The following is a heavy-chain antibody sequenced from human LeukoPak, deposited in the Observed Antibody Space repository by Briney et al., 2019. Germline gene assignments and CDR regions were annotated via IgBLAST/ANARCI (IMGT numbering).Heavy chain of an antibody. CDR1: GFTFSSYS. V-gene: IGHV3-21*01. CDR3: AREALGYCSSGSCLKESNWFDP. J-gene: IGHJ5*02. D-gene: IGHD2-15*01. CDR2: ISSSSSYI. Sequence: PGGSLRLSCAASGFTFSSYSMNWVRQAPGKGLEWVSSISSSSSYIYYADSVKGRFTISRDNAKNSLYLQMNSLRAEDTAVYYCAREALGYCSSGSCLKESNWFDPWGQGTLVTVSS.